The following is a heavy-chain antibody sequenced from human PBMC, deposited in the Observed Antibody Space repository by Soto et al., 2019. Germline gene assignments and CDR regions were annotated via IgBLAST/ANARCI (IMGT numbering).Heavy chain of an antibody. CDR2: ISGSGGST. CDR1: GFSFSSYS. J-gene: IGHJ4*02. D-gene: IGHD5-12*01. Sequence: GGSLRLSCAASGFSFSSYSMSWVRQAPGKGLEWVSAISGSGGSTYYADSVKGRFTISRDNSKNTLYLQMNSLRAEDTAVYYCAKDQAIVAAMAFDYWGQGTLVTVSS. CDR3: AKDQAIVAAMAFDY. V-gene: IGHV3-23*01.